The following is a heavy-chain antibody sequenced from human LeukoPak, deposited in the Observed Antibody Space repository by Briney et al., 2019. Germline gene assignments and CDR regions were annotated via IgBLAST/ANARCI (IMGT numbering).Heavy chain of an antibody. Sequence: SETLSLTCTVSGGSISSGGYYWSWIRQHPGKGLEWIGYIYYSGSTYYNPSLKSRVTISVDTSKNQFSLKLGSVTAADTAVYYCARDREYYGSGSPGAFDIWGQGTMITVSP. D-gene: IGHD3-10*01. CDR2: IYYSGST. CDR3: ARDREYYGSGSPGAFDI. CDR1: GGSISSGGYY. J-gene: IGHJ3*02. V-gene: IGHV4-31*03.